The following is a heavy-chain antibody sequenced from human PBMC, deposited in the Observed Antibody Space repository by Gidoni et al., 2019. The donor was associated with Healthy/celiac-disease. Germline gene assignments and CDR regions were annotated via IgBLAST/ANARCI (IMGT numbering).Heavy chain of an antibody. CDR2: IDYSGST. Sequence: QVQLQESGPGLVKPSQTLSLTCTVSGGSIRSGGYYWSWIRQHPGKCMVWIGYIDYSGSTYYNPSLKSRVTISVDTSKNQFSLKLSSVTAADTAVYYCARDRKGASSGGIDYWGQGALVTVSS. V-gene: IGHV4-31*03. J-gene: IGHJ4*02. CDR1: GGSIRSGGYY. D-gene: IGHD6-19*01. CDR3: ARDRKGASSGGIDY.